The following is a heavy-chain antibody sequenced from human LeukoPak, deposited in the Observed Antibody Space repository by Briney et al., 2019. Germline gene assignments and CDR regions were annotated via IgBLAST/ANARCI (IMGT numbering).Heavy chain of an antibody. CDR2: INSDGSST. J-gene: IGHJ6*02. D-gene: IGHD2-15*01. Sequence: GGSLRLSCAASGFTFSSYWMHWVRQAPGKGLVWVSRINSDGSSTIYADSVKGRFTISRDNAKNTLYLQMNSLRPEDTAVYYCARDRNDNYCSGGSCYYYYYGMDVWGQGTTVTVSS. CDR3: ARDRNDNYCSGGSCYYYYYGMDV. V-gene: IGHV3-74*01. CDR1: GFTFSSYW.